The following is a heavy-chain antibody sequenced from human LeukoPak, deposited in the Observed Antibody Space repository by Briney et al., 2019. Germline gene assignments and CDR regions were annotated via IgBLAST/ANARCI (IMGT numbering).Heavy chain of an antibody. CDR2: IYHSGST. V-gene: IGHV4-34*01. D-gene: IGHD5-24*01. CDR3: AKAHSEMNTIRPFPFDN. J-gene: IGHJ4*02. Sequence: WESLSLTCAVYGGSFSGYYWSWIRQPAEMGLEWIVQIYHSGSTKYNGSLKSRVTISVDTSKNQFSLKLNSVTPEDTAVYYSAKAHSEMNTIRPFPFDNWSQGTGATVSS. CDR1: GGSFSGYY.